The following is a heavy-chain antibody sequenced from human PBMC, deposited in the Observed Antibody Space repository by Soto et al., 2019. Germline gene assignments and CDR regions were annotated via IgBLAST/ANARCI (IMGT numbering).Heavy chain of an antibody. V-gene: IGHV1-18*01. Sequence: QVHLVQSGAEVKKPGASVKVSCKGSGYIFTTYGITWVRQAPGQGLEWMGWISAHNGNTNYAQKLEGRVTVTRDTSTSTAYMKLKNLRSDDTAGYYCARGRYGDYWGQGALVTVSS. CDR2: ISAHNGNT. J-gene: IGHJ4*02. CDR1: GYIFTTYG. CDR3: ARGRYGDY. D-gene: IGHD1-1*01.